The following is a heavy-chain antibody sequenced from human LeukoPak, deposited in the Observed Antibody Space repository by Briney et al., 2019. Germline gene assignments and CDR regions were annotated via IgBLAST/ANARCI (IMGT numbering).Heavy chain of an antibody. Sequence: GASVKVSCKVSGYTLTELSMHWVRQAPGKGLEWMGGFDPEDGETIYAQKFQGRVTMTEDTSTDTAYMELSNLRSEDTAVYYCATLDRSGGDYFDYWGQGTLVTVSS. V-gene: IGHV1-24*01. D-gene: IGHD3-10*01. J-gene: IGHJ4*02. CDR2: FDPEDGET. CDR3: ATLDRSGGDYFDY. CDR1: GYTLTELS.